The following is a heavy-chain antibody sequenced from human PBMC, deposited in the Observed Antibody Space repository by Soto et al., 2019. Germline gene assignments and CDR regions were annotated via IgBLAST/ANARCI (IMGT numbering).Heavy chain of an antibody. J-gene: IGHJ4*02. V-gene: IGHV3-33*01. Sequence: QVQLVESGGGVVQPGTSLRLSCAASGFTFSSHGMHWVRQAPGKGPEWVAVIWYDGSTKYYADSVTGRFSISRDNAKNMLYLQMSSLRVEDTAVYHCVRWGNWKVPDHWGQGTLVTVSS. CDR2: IWYDGSTK. CDR3: VRWGNWKVPDH. CDR1: GFTFSSHG. D-gene: IGHD1-1*01.